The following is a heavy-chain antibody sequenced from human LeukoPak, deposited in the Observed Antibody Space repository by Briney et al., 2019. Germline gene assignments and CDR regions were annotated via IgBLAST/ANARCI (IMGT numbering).Heavy chain of an antibody. CDR1: GGSISSYY. D-gene: IGHD2-2*01. Sequence: SETLSLTCTVSGGSISSYYWSWIRQPAGKGLEWIGRIYTSGSTNYNPSLKSRVTMSVDTSKNQFSLKLSSVTAADTAVYYCARFGYCSSTSCYGDAFDIWGQGTMVTVS. J-gene: IGHJ3*02. V-gene: IGHV4-4*07. CDR3: ARFGYCSSTSCYGDAFDI. CDR2: IYTSGST.